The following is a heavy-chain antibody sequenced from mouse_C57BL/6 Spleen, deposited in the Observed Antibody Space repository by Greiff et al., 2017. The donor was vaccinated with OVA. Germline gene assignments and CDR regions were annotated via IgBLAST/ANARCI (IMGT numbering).Heavy chain of an antibody. V-gene: IGHV14-1*01. CDR2: IDPEDGDT. Sequence: QQQSGAVLVRPGASVKLSCTASGFNIKDYYMHWVKQRPEQGLEWIGRIDPEDGDTEYAPKFQGKATMTADTSSNTAYLQLSSLTSEDTAVYYCTTGTTVVATRDYWGQGTTLTVSS. CDR3: TTGTTVVATRDY. CDR1: GFNIKDYY. J-gene: IGHJ2*01. D-gene: IGHD1-1*01.